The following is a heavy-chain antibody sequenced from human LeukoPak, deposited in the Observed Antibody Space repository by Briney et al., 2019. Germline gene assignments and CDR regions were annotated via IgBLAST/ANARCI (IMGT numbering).Heavy chain of an antibody. CDR2: ISGRGDNT. Sequence: GGSLRLSCAASGLTFSNYAMSWARHPPAKGLVGGSGISGRGDNTYYADSAKGRFTISRDNSKNTVYLQMNSLRAEDTALYYCAKDVCGNYCSFDVWGQGTMVTVSS. J-gene: IGHJ3*01. V-gene: IGHV3-23*01. CDR3: AKDVCGNYCSFDV. D-gene: IGHD1-26*01. CDR1: GLTFSNYA.